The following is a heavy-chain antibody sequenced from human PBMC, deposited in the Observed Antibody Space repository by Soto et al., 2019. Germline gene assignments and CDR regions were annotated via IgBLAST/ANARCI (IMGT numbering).Heavy chain of an antibody. Sequence: SETLSLTCTVSGGSFSTYYWSWIRQPPGKGLEWIGYIYYSGGTNSNPSLKSRVTLSVDTSKNQFSLKLSSVTAADTAVYYCARDQGGPFDYWGQGTLVTAPQ. CDR2: IYYSGGT. CDR1: GGSFSTYY. J-gene: IGHJ4*02. D-gene: IGHD2-15*01. V-gene: IGHV4-59*01. CDR3: ARDQGGPFDY.